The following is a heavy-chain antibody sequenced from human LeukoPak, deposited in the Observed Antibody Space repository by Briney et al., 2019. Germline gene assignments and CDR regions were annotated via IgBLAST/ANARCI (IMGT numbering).Heavy chain of an antibody. J-gene: IGHJ6*02. CDR3: VRISAGRYGMDV. CDR1: GGSIGSHY. V-gene: IGHV4-59*11. CDR2: ISYIGST. D-gene: IGHD6-6*01. Sequence: SETLSLTCSVSGGSIGSHYWTWIRQPPGKGLEWIGYISYIGSTNYNPSLKSRVTISINTSKNQFSLKLSSVTAADTAVYYCVRISAGRYGMDVWGQGTTVTVSS.